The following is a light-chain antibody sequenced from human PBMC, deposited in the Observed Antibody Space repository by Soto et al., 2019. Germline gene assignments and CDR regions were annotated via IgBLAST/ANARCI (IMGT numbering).Light chain of an antibody. CDR1: QTITSNF. CDR2: GAS. J-gene: IGKJ2*03. Sequence: EIVLTQSPGTRSLSPGERATLSCRASQTITSNFLAWYQQKPGQAHRLLIYGASTRAAGAPDRFSGSGSGTDFTLTITRLEPEDFAVYYCQQYGRSPLMYSFGQGTKLGVK. CDR3: QQYGRSPLMYS. V-gene: IGKV3-20*01.